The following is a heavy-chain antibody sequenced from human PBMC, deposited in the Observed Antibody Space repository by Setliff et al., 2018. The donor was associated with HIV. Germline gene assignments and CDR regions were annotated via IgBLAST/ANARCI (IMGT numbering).Heavy chain of an antibody. V-gene: IGHV1-2*02. CDR1: GYTFSGYY. D-gene: IGHD6-25*01. Sequence: ASVKVSCKASGYTFSGYYMHWVRQAPGQGLEWMGWSNPNNGGTNYEQKFQGRVTMTGDTSISTFYMELSSLSSDDTAVYYCAREKRSSTWLYSSGGTVDYWGLGTLVTVSS. CDR3: AREKRSSTWLYSSGGTVDY. J-gene: IGHJ4*02. CDR2: SNPNNGGT.